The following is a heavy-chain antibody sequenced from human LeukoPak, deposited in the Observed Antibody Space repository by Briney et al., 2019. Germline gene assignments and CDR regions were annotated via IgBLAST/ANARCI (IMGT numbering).Heavy chain of an antibody. CDR3: ARAHDYSNLVDY. D-gene: IGHD4-11*01. CDR2: IYTSGSA. J-gene: IGHJ4*02. Sequence: TLSLTCTVSGGSISSGSYYWSWIRQPAGKGLEWIGRIYTSGSANYNPPLKSRVTISVDTSKNQFSLKLSSVTAADTAVYYCARAHDYSNLVDYWGQGTLVTVSS. V-gene: IGHV4-61*02. CDR1: GGSISSGSYY.